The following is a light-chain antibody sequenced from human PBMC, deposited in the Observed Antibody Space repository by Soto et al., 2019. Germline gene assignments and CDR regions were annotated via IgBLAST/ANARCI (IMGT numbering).Light chain of an antibody. CDR3: QQYGYSPRI. Sequence: EIVLTQSPVTLSLSPGERATLSCRASQSVSSSYLGWYQQKPGQAPRLLIFGTSNRATDIPDRFSGSGSGTDFTLTISRLEPEDFAMYYRQQYGYSPRIFGQGTRLEIK. V-gene: IGKV3-20*01. J-gene: IGKJ5*01. CDR2: GTS. CDR1: QSVSSSY.